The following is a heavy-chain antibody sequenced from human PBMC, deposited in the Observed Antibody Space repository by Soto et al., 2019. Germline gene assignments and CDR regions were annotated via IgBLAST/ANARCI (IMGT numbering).Heavy chain of an antibody. CDR2: ISGSGGNT. D-gene: IGHD6-13*01. V-gene: IGHV3-23*01. J-gene: IGHJ4*02. CDR1: GFTFSSYA. Sequence: GGSLRLSCAASGFTFSSYAMSWVRQAPGKGLEWVSAISGSGGNTYYADSVKGRFTISRDNSKNTLYLQMNSLRAEDTAVYDGAKERLGSSPPLDYWGQGTLVTVSS. CDR3: AKERLGSSPPLDY.